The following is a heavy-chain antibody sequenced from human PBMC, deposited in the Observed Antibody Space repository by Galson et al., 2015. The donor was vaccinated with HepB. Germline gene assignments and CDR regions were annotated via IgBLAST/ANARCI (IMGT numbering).Heavy chain of an antibody. CDR1: GGTFSSYA. D-gene: IGHD2-2*01. Sequence: SVKVSCKASGGTFSSYAISWVRQAPGQGLEWMGRIIPILGIANYAQKFQGRVTITADKSTSTAYMELSSLRSEDTAVYYCARDQEDIVVVPAANDYGMDVWGQGTTVTVSS. J-gene: IGHJ6*02. V-gene: IGHV1-69*04. CDR2: IIPILGIA. CDR3: ARDQEDIVVVPAANDYGMDV.